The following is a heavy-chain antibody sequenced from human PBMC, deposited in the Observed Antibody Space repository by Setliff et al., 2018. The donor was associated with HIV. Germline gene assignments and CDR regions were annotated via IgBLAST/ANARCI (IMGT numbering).Heavy chain of an antibody. Sequence: GGSLRLSCSASGFTFDDYGMSWVRQAPGKGLEWVSSISHSDTYKYYADSVQGRFTISRDNAENSLYLQMNSLRAEDTAIYYCAKAVVGSGHYDSWGQGTAVTVSS. J-gene: IGHJ4*02. V-gene: IGHV3-21*01. CDR1: GFTFDDYG. CDR2: ISHSDTYK. D-gene: IGHD2-15*01. CDR3: AKAVVGSGHYDS.